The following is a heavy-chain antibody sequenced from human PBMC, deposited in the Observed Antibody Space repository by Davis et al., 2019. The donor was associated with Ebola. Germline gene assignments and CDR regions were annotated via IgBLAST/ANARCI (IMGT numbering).Heavy chain of an antibody. CDR2: INRDGTIT. Sequence: PGGPLRLSCAAPGFTFSSYWMHWVRQVPGEGLVWVSRINRDGTITNYADSVRGRFTITRDNAKNTLYLQMNSLRAEDTSVYYCATAGSYRFDYWGHGTLVTVSS. CDR1: GFTFSSYW. CDR3: ATAGSYRFDY. V-gene: IGHV3-74*01. D-gene: IGHD1-26*01. J-gene: IGHJ4*01.